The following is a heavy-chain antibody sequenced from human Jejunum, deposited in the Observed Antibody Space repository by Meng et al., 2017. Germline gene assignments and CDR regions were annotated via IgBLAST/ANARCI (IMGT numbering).Heavy chain of an antibody. CDR2: INQNGRT. CDR3: VRGRDPMVVGELDP. Sequence: QVHLRQWGAGLLKPSETLSLTCGVYGGSFNSYFWNWIRQPPGKGLEWIGEINQNGRTNYNPSLESRVTISMDKSKEEFSLRLASVTAADTALYYCVRGRDPMVVGELDPWGQGTLVTVSS. J-gene: IGHJ5*02. V-gene: IGHV4-34*01. D-gene: IGHD2-15*01. CDR1: GGSFNSYF.